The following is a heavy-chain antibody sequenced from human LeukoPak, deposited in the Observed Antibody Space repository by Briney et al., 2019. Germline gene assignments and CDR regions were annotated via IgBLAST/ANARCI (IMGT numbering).Heavy chain of an antibody. CDR2: IYYSGST. CDR1: GGSISGYF. CDR3: ARGRRDGSYYFDY. J-gene: IGHJ4*02. Sequence: SETLSLTCTVSGGSISGYFWSWIRQPPGRGLEWIGYIYYSGSTNYNPSLESRVTISLDMSKNQFSLKLSSVTAADTAVYYCARGRRDGSYYFDYWGQGTLVTVSS. V-gene: IGHV4-59*01.